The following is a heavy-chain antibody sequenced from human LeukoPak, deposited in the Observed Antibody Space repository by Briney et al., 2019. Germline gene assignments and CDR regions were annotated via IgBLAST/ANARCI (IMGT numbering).Heavy chain of an antibody. Sequence: ASVKVSCKASGYTFTGYYMHWVRQAPGQGLEWMGWINPNSGGTNYAQKFQGRVTMTRDTSISTAYMELSRLRSDDTAVYYCARGLKYSSGWLVAFDIWGQGTMVTVSS. D-gene: IGHD6-19*01. CDR2: INPNSGGT. CDR1: GYTFTGYY. J-gene: IGHJ3*02. CDR3: ARGLKYSSGWLVAFDI. V-gene: IGHV1-2*02.